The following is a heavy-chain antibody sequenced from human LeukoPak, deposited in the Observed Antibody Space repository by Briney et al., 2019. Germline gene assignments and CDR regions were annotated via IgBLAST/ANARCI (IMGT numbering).Heavy chain of an antibody. Sequence: PSETLSLTCTVSGGSISSYYWSWIRQPPGKGLEWIGYIYTSRSTNYNPSLKSRVTISVDTSKNQFSLKLSSVTAADTAVYYCARHGTSYYDSSGYLRWFDPWGQGTLVTVSS. V-gene: IGHV4-4*09. CDR3: ARHGTSYYDSSGYLRWFDP. J-gene: IGHJ5*02. D-gene: IGHD3-22*01. CDR2: IYTSRST. CDR1: GGSISSYY.